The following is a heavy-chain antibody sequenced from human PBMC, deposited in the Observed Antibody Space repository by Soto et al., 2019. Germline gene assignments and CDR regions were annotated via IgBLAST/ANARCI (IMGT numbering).Heavy chain of an antibody. V-gene: IGHV3-43*01. D-gene: IGHD1-26*01. CDR1: GFTFDDYT. J-gene: IGHJ4*02. Sequence: EVQLVESGGVVVQPGGSLRLSCAASGFTFDDYTMHWVRQAPGKGLEWVSLISWDGGSTYYADSVKGRFTISRDNSKNSLYLQMNSLRTEDTALYYCAKDRSASWVNYFDYWGQGTLVTVSS. CDR3: AKDRSASWVNYFDY. CDR2: ISWDGGST.